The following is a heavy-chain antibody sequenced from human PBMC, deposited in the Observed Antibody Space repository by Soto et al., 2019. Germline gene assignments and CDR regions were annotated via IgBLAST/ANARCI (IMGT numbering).Heavy chain of an antibody. CDR2: INHSGST. J-gene: IGHJ1*01. V-gene: IGHV4-34*01. CDR1: GGSFSGYY. CDR3: ARGEDISSPEYFQH. D-gene: IGHD6-6*01. Sequence: SETLSLTCAVYGGSFSGYYWSWIRQPPGKGLEWIGEINHSGSTNYNPSLKSRVTISVDTSKNQFSLKLSSVTAADTAVYYCARGEDISSPEYFQHWGQGTLVTVSS.